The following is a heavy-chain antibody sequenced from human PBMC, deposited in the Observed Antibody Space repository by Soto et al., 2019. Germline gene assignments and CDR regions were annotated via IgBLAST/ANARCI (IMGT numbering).Heavy chain of an antibody. V-gene: IGHV1-69*01. D-gene: IGHD4-17*01. CDR1: GGTFSSHS. CDR2: VISLFGTA. CDR3: AREVGYGDFSAALLD. Sequence: VQLMQSGAEVKKPGSSVKVSCKASGGTFSSHSINWVRQAPGQGLEWMGGVISLFGTANYAHNFKGRVTITAHQSTSPAYMEHNSLRSDDTAVYYCAREVGYGDFSAALLDWGQGTLVTVSS. J-gene: IGHJ4*02.